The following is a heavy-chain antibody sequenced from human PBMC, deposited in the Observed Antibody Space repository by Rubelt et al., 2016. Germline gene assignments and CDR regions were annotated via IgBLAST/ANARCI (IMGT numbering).Heavy chain of an antibody. Sequence: EVQLVESGGDLVKPGESLRLSCSASGFFFTAAWMTWVRQAPGKGLEWVSAISGSGGSTYYADSVKGRFTISRDNSKNTLYLQRNRLRAEDTAVYYWARSAAPLQWFDPWGQGTLVTVSS. CDR3: ARSAAPLQWFDP. V-gene: IGHV3-23*04. D-gene: IGHD2-2*01. CDR1: GFFFTAAW. CDR2: ISGSGGST. J-gene: IGHJ5*02.